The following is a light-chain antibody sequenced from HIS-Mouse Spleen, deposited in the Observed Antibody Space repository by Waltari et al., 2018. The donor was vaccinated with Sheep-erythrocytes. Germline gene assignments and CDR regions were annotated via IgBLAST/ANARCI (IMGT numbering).Light chain of an antibody. V-gene: IGLV1-36*01. CDR2: YDD. Sequence: QSVLTQPPSVSEAPRQRVTISCSGSSSNIGNTAVTWYQQLPAKALKLLIYYDDLLPSGVSDRFSGSKSGTSDSLAISGLQSEDEADYYCAAWDDSLNGWVFGGGTKLTVL. J-gene: IGLJ3*02. CDR3: AAWDDSLNGWV. CDR1: SSNIGNTA.